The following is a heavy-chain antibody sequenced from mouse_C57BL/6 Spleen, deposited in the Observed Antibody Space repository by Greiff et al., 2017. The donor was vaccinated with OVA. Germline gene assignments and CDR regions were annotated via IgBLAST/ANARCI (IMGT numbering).Heavy chain of an antibody. CDR2: IYPRSGNT. V-gene: IGHV1-81*01. CDR1: GYTFTSYG. D-gene: IGHD2-3*01. Sequence: QVQLQQSGAELARPGASVKLSCKASGYTFTSYGISWVKQRTGQGLEWIGAIYPRSGNTYYNETFKGKATLTADKSSSTAYMDLRRLTSEDSAVYFCSVYDGYYYFDDWGQGTTLTVSS. CDR3: SVYDGYYYFDD. J-gene: IGHJ2*01.